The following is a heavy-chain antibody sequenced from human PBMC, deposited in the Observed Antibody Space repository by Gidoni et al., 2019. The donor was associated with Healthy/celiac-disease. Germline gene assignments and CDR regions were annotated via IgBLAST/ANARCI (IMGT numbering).Heavy chain of an antibody. CDR3: ARADGYRWGTYYYYYYGMDV. D-gene: IGHD3-16*01. CDR2: T. V-gene: IGHV4-59*01. J-gene: IGHJ6*02. Sequence: TNYNPSLKSRVTISVDTSKNQFSLKLSSVTAADTAVYYCARADGYRWGTYYYYYYGMDVWGQGTTVTVSS.